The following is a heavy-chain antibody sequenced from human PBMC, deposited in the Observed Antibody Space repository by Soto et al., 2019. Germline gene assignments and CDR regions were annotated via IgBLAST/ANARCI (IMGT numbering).Heavy chain of an antibody. CDR2: TRNKANSYTT. CDR1: GFTFSDHY. D-gene: IGHD3-22*01. Sequence: EVQLVESGGGLVQPGGSLRLSCAASGFTFSDHYMDWVRQAPGKGLEWVGRTRNKANSYTTEYAASVKGRFTISRDDSKNSLYLQMNSLKPEDTAVYYCARAWLPELNYGMDVWGQGTTVTVSS. V-gene: IGHV3-72*01. CDR3: ARAWLPELNYGMDV. J-gene: IGHJ6*02.